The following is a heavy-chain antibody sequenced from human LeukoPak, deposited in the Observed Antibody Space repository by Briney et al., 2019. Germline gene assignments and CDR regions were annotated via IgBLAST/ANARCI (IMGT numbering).Heavy chain of an antibody. CDR3: ARDLLRFNIRGSFDY. CDR2: INPSGGST. J-gene: IGHJ4*02. CDR1: GYTFTSYY. Sequence: ASVKVSCKAPGYTFTSYYMHWVRQAPGQGLEWMGIINPSGGSTSYAQKFQGRVTMTRDTSTSTVYMELSSLRSEDTAVYYCARDLLRFNIRGSFDYWGQGTLVTVSS. V-gene: IGHV1-46*01. D-gene: IGHD3-3*01.